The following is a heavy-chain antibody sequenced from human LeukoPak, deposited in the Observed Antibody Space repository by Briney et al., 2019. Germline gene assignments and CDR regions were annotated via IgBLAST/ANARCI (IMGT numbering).Heavy chain of an antibody. J-gene: IGHJ6*02. D-gene: IGHD1-1*01. V-gene: IGHV3-21*06. CDR3: ARSKGGAQREYGMDV. Sequence: GGSLRLSCVASGFTFSNYNMNWVRQAPGKGLEWVSSISGSGTYIYYADSLKGRFTISRDNAKNSLYLEMNSLRAEDTAVYYCARSKGGAQREYGMDVWGQGTTVTVSS. CDR1: GFTFSNYN. CDR2: ISGSGTYI.